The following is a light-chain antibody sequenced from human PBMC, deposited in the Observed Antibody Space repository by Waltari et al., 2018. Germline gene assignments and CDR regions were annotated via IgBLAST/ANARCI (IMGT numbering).Light chain of an antibody. Sequence: EIVLTQSPGTLSLSPGEGATLSCRASQSVNSYLAWYQQKPGPAPRLLIYGASTRATGIPDRFSGSGSGTDFTLTITRLEPEDFAVYYCQQYGSSPPDTFGGGTKVEIE. CDR2: GAS. V-gene: IGKV3-20*01. J-gene: IGKJ4*01. CDR3: QQYGSSPPDT. CDR1: QSVNSY.